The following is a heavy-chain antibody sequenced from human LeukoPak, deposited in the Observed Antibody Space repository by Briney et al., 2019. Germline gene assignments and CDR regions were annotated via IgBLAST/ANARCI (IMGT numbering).Heavy chain of an antibody. Sequence: SETLSLTCTVSGSSISNYYWSWIRQPPGKGLEWIGYIYYSGTTNYNPSLKSRVTISVDTSKNQFSLKLNSVTAADTAVYYCARGVYIAAAQYGYWGRGTLVTVSS. CDR1: GSSISNYY. CDR3: ARGVYIAAAQYGY. J-gene: IGHJ4*02. V-gene: IGHV4-59*01. CDR2: IYYSGTT. D-gene: IGHD6-13*01.